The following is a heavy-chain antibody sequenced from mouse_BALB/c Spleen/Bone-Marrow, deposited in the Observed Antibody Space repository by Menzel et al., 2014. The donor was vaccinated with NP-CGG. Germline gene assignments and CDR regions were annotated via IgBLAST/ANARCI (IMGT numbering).Heavy chain of an antibody. Sequence: EVQLQQSGPELVKPGTSVKMSCKASGYTFTDYYMMWVRQSHGKSLEWIGHINPNTDGTFYNQKFKGKATLTVDKSSSTAYTQLNSLTSEDSAVYYCARSRYFDNWGQGTTLTVSS. V-gene: IGHV1-26*01. J-gene: IGHJ2*01. CDR1: GYTFTDYY. CDR3: ARSRYFDN. D-gene: IGHD3-3*01. CDR2: INPNTDGT.